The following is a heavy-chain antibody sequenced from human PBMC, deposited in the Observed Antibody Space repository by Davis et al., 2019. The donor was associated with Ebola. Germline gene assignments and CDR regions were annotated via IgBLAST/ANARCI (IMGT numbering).Heavy chain of an antibody. D-gene: IGHD5-18*01. J-gene: IGHJ6*02. CDR2: ISGSGGST. CDR1: GFTFSSYG. Sequence: GESLKISCAASGFTFSSYGMHWVRQAPGKGLEWVSAISGSGGSTYYADSVKGRFTISRDNSKNTLYLQMNSLRAEDTAVYYCARSLARIQSHGMDVWGQGTTVTVSS. V-gene: IGHV3-23*01. CDR3: ARSLARIQSHGMDV.